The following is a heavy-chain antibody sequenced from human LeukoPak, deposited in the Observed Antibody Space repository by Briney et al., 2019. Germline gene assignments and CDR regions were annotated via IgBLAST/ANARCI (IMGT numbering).Heavy chain of an antibody. D-gene: IGHD6-19*01. CDR1: GFTFSSYW. Sequence: GGSLRLSCVASGFTFSSYWMHWVRQDPRKGLVWVSRINGDGRNINYADSVRGRFTISRDNAKNTLYLQMNSLRAEDTAVYYCARDSSGFSTRGLYWGQGTLVTVSS. J-gene: IGHJ4*02. V-gene: IGHV3-74*01. CDR3: ARDSSGFSTRGLY. CDR2: INGDGRNI.